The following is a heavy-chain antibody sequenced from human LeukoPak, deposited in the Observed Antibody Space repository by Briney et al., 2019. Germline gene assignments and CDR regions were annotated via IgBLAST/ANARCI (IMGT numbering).Heavy chain of an antibody. J-gene: IGHJ2*01. CDR1: GGSISSGGYS. D-gene: IGHD4-17*01. CDR2: IYYSGST. Sequence: PSQTLSLTCAVSGGSISSGGYSWSWIRQPPGKGLEWIGYIYYSGSTNYNPSLKSRVTISVDTSKNQFSLKLSSVTAADTAVYYCARRIQDYGDYGPQDWYFDLWGRGTLVTVSS. V-gene: IGHV4-30-4*07. CDR3: ARRIQDYGDYGPQDWYFDL.